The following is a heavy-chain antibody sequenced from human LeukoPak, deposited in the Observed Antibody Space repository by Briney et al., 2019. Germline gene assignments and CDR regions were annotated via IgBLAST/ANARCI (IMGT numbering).Heavy chain of an antibody. CDR2: IYYSGST. CDR1: GGSISSYY. Sequence: SETLSLTCTVSGGSISSYYWSWIRQPPRKGLEWIGYIYYSGSTNYNPSLKGRVTISVDTSKNQFSLKLSSVTAADTAVYYCARGSYGDYPFDYWGQGTLVTVSS. J-gene: IGHJ4*02. CDR3: ARGSYGDYPFDY. D-gene: IGHD4-17*01. V-gene: IGHV4-59*01.